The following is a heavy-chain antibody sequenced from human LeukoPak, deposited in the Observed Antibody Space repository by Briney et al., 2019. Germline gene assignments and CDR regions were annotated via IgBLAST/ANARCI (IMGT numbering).Heavy chain of an antibody. V-gene: IGHV1-46*01. J-gene: IGHJ4*02. CDR3: AVPIEGYGFDY. Sequence: ASVKVSCKASGYTFTSYYMHWVRQAPGQGLEWLGIINPSGGSTSHAQKFQGRVTMTRDMSTSTVYMELSSLRSEDTAVYYCAVPIEGYGFDYWGQGTLVTVSS. CDR1: GYTFTSYY. D-gene: IGHD5-12*01. CDR2: INPSGGST.